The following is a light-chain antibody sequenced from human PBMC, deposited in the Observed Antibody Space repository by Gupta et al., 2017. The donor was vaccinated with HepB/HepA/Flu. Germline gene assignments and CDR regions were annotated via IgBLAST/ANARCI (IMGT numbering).Light chain of an antibody. Sequence: AVRMTQSPSSFSASTGDRVTITCRASQGISSYLAWYQQKPGKAPKLLIYAASTVQRGVPSRFSGSGSGTXFTLTIXSLQSEDFATYYCQQDYSSPLTFGXGTKVEIK. CDR2: AAS. V-gene: IGKV1-8*01. J-gene: IGKJ1*01. CDR1: QGISSY. CDR3: QQDYSSPLT.